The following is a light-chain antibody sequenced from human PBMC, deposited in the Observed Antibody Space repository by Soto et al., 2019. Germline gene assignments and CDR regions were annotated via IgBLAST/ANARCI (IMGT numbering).Light chain of an antibody. Sequence: QSALTQPASVSGSPGQSITISCTGTSSDVGGYNYVSWYQQHPGKAPKLMIYAVSNRPSGVSNRFSGSKSGNTASLTISGLQAEDEADYYCTSYTSTNVVFGGGTKLTVL. CDR3: TSYTSTNVV. CDR2: AVS. J-gene: IGLJ2*01. V-gene: IGLV2-14*01. CDR1: SSDVGGYNY.